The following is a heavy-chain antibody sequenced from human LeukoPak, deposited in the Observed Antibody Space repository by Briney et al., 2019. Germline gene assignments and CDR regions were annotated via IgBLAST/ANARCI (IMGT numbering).Heavy chain of an antibody. CDR2: ISSSSTYK. Sequence: GGSLRLSCAASGFTFSSYSMNWVRQAPGKGLEWVSSISSSSTYKYYADSVKGRITISRDNARNSLYLQMNSLRVEDTAVYYCARAPYDILTGYSGYFDYWGQGTLVSVSS. CDR1: GFTFSSYS. CDR3: ARAPYDILTGYSGYFDY. J-gene: IGHJ4*02. V-gene: IGHV3-21*01. D-gene: IGHD3-9*01.